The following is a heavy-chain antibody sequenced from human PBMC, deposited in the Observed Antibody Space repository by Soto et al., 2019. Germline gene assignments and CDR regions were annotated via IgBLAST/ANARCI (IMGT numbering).Heavy chain of an antibody. J-gene: IGHJ6*02. Sequence: GGSLRLSCAASGFTFSSYAMSWVRQAPGKGLEWVSAISGSGGSTYYADSVKGRFTISRDNSKNTLYLQMNSLRAEDTAVYYCAKEIPPRTISIAAAGHYYYYYGMDVWGQGTTVTVSS. CDR2: ISGSGGST. D-gene: IGHD6-13*01. V-gene: IGHV3-23*01. CDR1: GFTFSSYA. CDR3: AKEIPPRTISIAAAGHYYYYYGMDV.